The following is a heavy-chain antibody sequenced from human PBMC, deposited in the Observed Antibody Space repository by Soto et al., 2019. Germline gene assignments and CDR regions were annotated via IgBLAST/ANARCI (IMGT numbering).Heavy chain of an antibody. Sequence: SETLSLTCAVYGGSFSGYYWSWIRQHPGKGLEWIGYMYYSGGTYYNPSLKSRVTISGDTSKSQFFLKLSSVTAADTAVYFCARDRGADAIDSWGQGALVTVSS. V-gene: IGHV4-31*11. CDR1: GGSFSGYY. CDR3: ARDRGADAIDS. J-gene: IGHJ4*02. D-gene: IGHD2-2*01. CDR2: MYYSGGT.